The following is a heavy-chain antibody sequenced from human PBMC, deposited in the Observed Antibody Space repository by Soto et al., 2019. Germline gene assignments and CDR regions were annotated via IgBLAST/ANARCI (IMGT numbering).Heavy chain of an antibody. V-gene: IGHV4-59*01. J-gene: IGHJ3*02. Sequence: PSETLSLTCTASGVSISSYYWSWIRQTPGKGLEWIGYIDYSGSTNYNPALKSRVTISVDTSKNQFSLKLSSVTAADTAVYYCARGTGYYWAFDIWGQGTMVTVSS. D-gene: IGHD3-3*01. CDR1: GVSISSYY. CDR3: ARGTGYYWAFDI. CDR2: IDYSGST.